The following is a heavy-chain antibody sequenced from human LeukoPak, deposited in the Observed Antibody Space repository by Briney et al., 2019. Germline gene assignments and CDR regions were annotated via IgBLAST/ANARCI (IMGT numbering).Heavy chain of an antibody. Sequence: GESLKISCKGSGYSFTTYWIGWVRQMPGKGLEWMGIIYPGDSATRYSPSFQGQVTISADKSISTAYLQWSSLKASDTAMYYCARRWSISSNKFDPWSQGTLVTVSS. V-gene: IGHV5-51*01. J-gene: IGHJ5*02. CDR1: GYSFTTYW. CDR3: ARRWSISSNKFDP. D-gene: IGHD2-2*01. CDR2: IYPGDSAT.